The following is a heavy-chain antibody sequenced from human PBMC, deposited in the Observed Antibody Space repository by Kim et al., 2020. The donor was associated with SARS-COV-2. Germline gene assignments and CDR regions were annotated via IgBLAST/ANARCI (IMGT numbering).Heavy chain of an antibody. CDR3: ARDLRYCSSTSCYFYGM. J-gene: IGHJ6*01. CDR1: GFTFSSYA. Sequence: GGSLRLSCAASGFTFSSYAMHWVRQAPGKGLEWVAVISYDGSNKYYADSVKGRFTISRDNSKNTLYLQMNSLRAEDTAVYYCARDLRYCSSTSCYFYGM. V-gene: IGHV3-30-3*01. D-gene: IGHD2-2*01. CDR2: ISYDGSNK.